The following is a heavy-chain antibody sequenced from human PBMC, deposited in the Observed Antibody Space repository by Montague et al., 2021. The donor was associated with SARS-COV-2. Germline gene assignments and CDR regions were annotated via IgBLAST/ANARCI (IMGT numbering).Heavy chain of an antibody. J-gene: IGHJ4*02. CDR1: GFTFRTYE. CDR3: ARDGRFGELDY. V-gene: IGHV3-48*03. D-gene: IGHD3-10*01. Sequence: LRLSCAASGFTFRTYEMNWVRQAPGKGLEWVSYISSSGSTIYYADSVKGRFTISRDNAKNSLYLQMNSLRAEDTAVYYCARDGRFGELDYWGQGTLVTVST. CDR2: ISSSGSTI.